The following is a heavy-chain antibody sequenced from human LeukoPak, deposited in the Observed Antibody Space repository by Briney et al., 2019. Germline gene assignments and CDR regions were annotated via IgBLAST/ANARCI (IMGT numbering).Heavy chain of an antibody. V-gene: IGHV4-34*01. CDR1: DGYFRRYY. CDR2: INHSGST. J-gene: IGHJ6*01. Sequence: SETLSLTCAFYDGYFRRYYWSWIRQPPAKGREWIGEINHSGSTNYNPSLKSRVTISVDTSKNQFSLKLSSVTAADTAVYDCARGLDNDILTGSGGMEVWGQGTTVSVSS. CDR3: ARGLDNDILTGSGGMEV. D-gene: IGHD3-9*01.